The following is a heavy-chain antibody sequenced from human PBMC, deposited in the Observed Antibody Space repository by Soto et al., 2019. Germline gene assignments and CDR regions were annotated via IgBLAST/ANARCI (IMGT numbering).Heavy chain of an antibody. CDR2: IYYSGST. Sequence: LPLSDDVFSRTISSWCWSWIRQPAGKGLEWIGYIYYSGSTNYNPSLKSRVTISVDTSKNQFSLKLNSVTAADTAVYYYARLQWCDSNWFDPWGQGALVTVS. J-gene: IGHJ5*02. CDR3: ARLQWCDSNWFDP. V-gene: IGHV4-59*08. D-gene: IGHD2-8*01. CDR1: SRTISSWC.